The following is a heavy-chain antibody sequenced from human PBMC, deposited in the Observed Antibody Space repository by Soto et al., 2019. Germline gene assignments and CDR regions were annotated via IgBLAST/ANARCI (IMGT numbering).Heavy chain of an antibody. CDR2: IFHTGST. J-gene: IGHJ4*02. V-gene: IGHV4-38-2*01. Sequence: SETLSLTCAVSNYSISSGYYWGWIRQPPEKGLEYIGSIFHTGSTYYNPSLKSRVIISVVTSKNQFSLRLNSVTAADTAVYFCARVEAAKFFAHWGQGTLVTVSS. CDR1: NYSISSGYY. D-gene: IGHD2-15*01. CDR3: ARVEAAKFFAH.